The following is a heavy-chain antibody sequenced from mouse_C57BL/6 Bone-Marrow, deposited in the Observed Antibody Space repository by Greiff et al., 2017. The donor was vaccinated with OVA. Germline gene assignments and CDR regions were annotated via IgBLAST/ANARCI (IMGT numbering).Heavy chain of an antibody. V-gene: IGHV1-81*01. CDR1: GYTFTSYG. J-gene: IGHJ3*01. Sequence: QVQLKESGAELARPGASVKLSCKASGYTFTSYGISWVKQRTGQGLEWIGEIYPRSGNTYYNEKFKGTATLTADKSSSTAYMELRSLTSEDSAVYFCARWYYGSSPFAYWGQGTLVTVSA. CDR3: ARWYYGSSPFAY. D-gene: IGHD1-1*01. CDR2: IYPRSGNT.